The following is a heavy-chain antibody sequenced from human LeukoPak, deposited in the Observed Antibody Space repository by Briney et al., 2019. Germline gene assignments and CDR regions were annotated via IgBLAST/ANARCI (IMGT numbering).Heavy chain of an antibody. J-gene: IGHJ4*02. CDR1: GYSISSGYY. CDR3: ARVGYSSGSY. V-gene: IGHV4-38-2*02. CDR2: IYHSGST. D-gene: IGHD6-19*01. Sequence: SETLSLTCTVSGYSISSGYYWGWIRQPPGKGLEWIGSIYHSGSTYYNPSLKSRVTISVDTSKNQFSLKLSSVTAADTAVYYCARVGYSSGSYWGQGTLVTVSS.